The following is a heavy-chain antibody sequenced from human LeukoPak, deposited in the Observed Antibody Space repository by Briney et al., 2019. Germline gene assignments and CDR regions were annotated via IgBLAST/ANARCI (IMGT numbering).Heavy chain of an antibody. CDR2: IYHSGST. CDR3: ARPQYSSSSGYWFDP. J-gene: IGHJ5*02. CDR1: GYSISSGYY. Sequence: PSETLSLTCAVSGYSISSGYYWGWIRQPPGKGLVWIGSIYHSGSTYYNPSLKSRVTISVYTSKNQFSLKLSSVTAADTAVYYCARPQYSSSSGYWFDPWGQGTLVTVSS. V-gene: IGHV4-38-2*01. D-gene: IGHD6-6*01.